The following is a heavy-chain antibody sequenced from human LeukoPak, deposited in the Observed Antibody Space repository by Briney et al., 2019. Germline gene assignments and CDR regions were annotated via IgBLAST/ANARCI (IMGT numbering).Heavy chain of an antibody. V-gene: IGHV3-9*01. CDR1: GFTFDDYA. D-gene: IGHD5-12*01. Sequence: GGSLRLSCAASGFTFDDYAMHWVRQVPGKGLEWVSGINWNSDSIGYADSVKGRFTTSRDNAKNSLYLQMNSLRAEDTAVYYCARPIVATWFLSRNYYMDVLGKGTTVTVSS. J-gene: IGHJ6*03. CDR3: ARPIVATWFLSRNYYMDV. CDR2: INWNSDSI.